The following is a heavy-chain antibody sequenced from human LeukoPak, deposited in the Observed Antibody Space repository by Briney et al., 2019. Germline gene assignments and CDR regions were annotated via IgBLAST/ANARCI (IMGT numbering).Heavy chain of an antibody. Sequence: GSLRLSCAASGFTFNNYAMTWVRQAPGKGLEWVSTINTGGGTYYAASVKGRFTLSRENSRNTLYLQMNSLRAEDTAVYYCARDPHEYYFDYWGQGTLVTVSS. J-gene: IGHJ4*02. CDR1: GFTFNNYA. CDR3: ARDPHEYYFDY. V-gene: IGHV3-23*01. CDR2: INTGGGT.